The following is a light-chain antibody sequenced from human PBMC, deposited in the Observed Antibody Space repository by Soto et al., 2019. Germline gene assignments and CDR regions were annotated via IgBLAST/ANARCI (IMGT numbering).Light chain of an antibody. CDR2: GVS. CDR3: QQYGGSPLN. J-gene: IGKJ4*01. Sequence: EIVLTQSPGTLSLSPGESATLSCRASQSVSSSSLAWYQQKPGQAPRLLFFGVSNRAAGVPDRFGGSGFGTDFTLTISRLEPEDFAVYYCQQYGGSPLNCGGGTKGAIK. CDR1: QSVSSSS. V-gene: IGKV3-20*01.